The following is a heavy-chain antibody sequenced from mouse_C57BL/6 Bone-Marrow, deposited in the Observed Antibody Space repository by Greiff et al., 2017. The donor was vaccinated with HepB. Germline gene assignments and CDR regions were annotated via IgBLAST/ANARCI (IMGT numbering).Heavy chain of an antibody. CDR3: ARRCYGSSHFDYAMDY. CDR2: ISNLAYSI. CDR1: GFTFSDYG. V-gene: IGHV5-15*04. Sequence: EVKLMESGGGLVQPGGSLKLSCAASGFTFSDYGMAWVRQAPRKGPEWVAFISNLAYSIYYADTVTGRFTISRVNAKNTLYLEMSSLRSEDTAMYYCARRCYGSSHFDYAMDYWGQGTSVTVSS. J-gene: IGHJ4*01. D-gene: IGHD1-1*01.